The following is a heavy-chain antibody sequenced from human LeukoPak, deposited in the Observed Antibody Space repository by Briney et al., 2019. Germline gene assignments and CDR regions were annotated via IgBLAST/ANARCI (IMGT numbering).Heavy chain of an antibody. V-gene: IGHV1-69*01. CDR2: IIPIFGTA. Sequence: GASVKVSCKASGGTFSSYAISWVRQAPGQGLEWMGEIIPIFGTANYAQKFQGRVTITADESTSTGYMELSSLRSEDTAVYYCASKRGYSYGLDYWGQGTLVTVSS. CDR1: GGTFSSYA. CDR3: ASKRGYSYGLDY. D-gene: IGHD5-18*01. J-gene: IGHJ4*02.